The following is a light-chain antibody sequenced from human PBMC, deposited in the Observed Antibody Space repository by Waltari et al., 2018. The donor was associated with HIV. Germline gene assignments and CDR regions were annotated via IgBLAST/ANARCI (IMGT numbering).Light chain of an antibody. Sequence: QSALTQPASVSGSPGQSITISCTGTSRDVGSYNLVSWYQQHPGKAPTLMIYEVTKRAAGVSKCFSGSKSGNTASLTSSGLQAEDEGEYHCCSYAGTSILVFGGGTKLTVL. CDR1: SRDVGSYNL. CDR2: EVT. V-gene: IGLV2-23*02. J-gene: IGLJ3*02. CDR3: CSYAGTSILV.